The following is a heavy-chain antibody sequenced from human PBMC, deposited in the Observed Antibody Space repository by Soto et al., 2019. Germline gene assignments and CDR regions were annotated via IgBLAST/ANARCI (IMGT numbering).Heavy chain of an antibody. J-gene: IGHJ4*02. CDR2: IYYSGST. CDR1: GGSVSSGSYY. CDR3: ARDYGSGSYLDY. V-gene: IGHV4-61*01. D-gene: IGHD3-10*01. Sequence: QVQLQESGPGLVKPSETLSLTCTVSGGSVSSGSYYWSWIRQPPGKGLEWIGYIYYSGSTNYNPSLKSRVTISVDTSKNKFSLKLSSVTAADTAVYYCARDYGSGSYLDYWGQGTLVTVSS.